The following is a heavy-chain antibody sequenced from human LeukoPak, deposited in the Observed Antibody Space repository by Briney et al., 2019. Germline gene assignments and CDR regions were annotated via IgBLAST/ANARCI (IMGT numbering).Heavy chain of an antibody. V-gene: IGHV3-48*01. CDR3: ARGVGRVGGTFDL. Sequence: GGSLRLSCVASQFSLCGFAMIWVRQAPGKGLEWISYISASSSATYYAESVKGRFTISRDNAEDSLYLQMNSLRVEDTAVYYCARGVGRVGGTFDLWGQGTLVTVSS. CDR2: ISASSSAT. D-gene: IGHD1-26*01. J-gene: IGHJ4*02. CDR1: QFSLCGFA.